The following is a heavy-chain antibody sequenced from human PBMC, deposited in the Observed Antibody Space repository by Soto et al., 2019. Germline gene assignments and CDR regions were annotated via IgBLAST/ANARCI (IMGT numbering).Heavy chain of an antibody. CDR2: IVPIYRTA. CDR3: ARDSGAKLSSS. Sequence: QVQLVQSGAEVKKPGSSVKVSCKASGRTFSSYRINWVRQAPGQGLEWVGGIVPIYRTADYAQKFQGRVTITADESARTADMELRSLKSQDAAVYYCARDSGAKLSSSWGQGTLVTVSS. J-gene: IGHJ4*02. V-gene: IGHV1-69*01. CDR1: GRTFSSYR. D-gene: IGHD6-13*01.